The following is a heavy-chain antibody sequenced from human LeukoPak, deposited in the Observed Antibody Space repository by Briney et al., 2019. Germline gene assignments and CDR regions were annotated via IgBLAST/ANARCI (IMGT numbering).Heavy chain of an antibody. D-gene: IGHD1-7*01. CDR3: AREPTITGTLDAFDI. V-gene: IGHV3-20*04. Sequence: GGSLRLSCAASGFTFDDYGMSWVRQAPRKGLEWVSGINWNGGSTGYADSVKGRFTISRDNAKNSLCLQMNSLRAEDTALYYCAREPTITGTLDAFDIWGQGAMVTVSS. CDR2: INWNGGST. CDR1: GFTFDDYG. J-gene: IGHJ3*02.